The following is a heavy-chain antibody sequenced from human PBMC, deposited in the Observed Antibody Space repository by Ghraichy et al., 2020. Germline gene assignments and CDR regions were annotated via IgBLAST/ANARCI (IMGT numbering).Heavy chain of an antibody. V-gene: IGHV3-23*01. Sequence: GGSLRLSCAASGITFSSYAMSWVRQAPGKGLEWVSGISGGGDDTQYADSVKGRFTISRDNSKNTLYLQMNSLRAEDTAVYYCAKDKEYSSSGVETDTLDIWGQGTMVTVSS. CDR2: ISGGGDDT. J-gene: IGHJ3*02. D-gene: IGHD6-13*01. CDR3: AKDKEYSSSGVETDTLDI. CDR1: GITFSSYA.